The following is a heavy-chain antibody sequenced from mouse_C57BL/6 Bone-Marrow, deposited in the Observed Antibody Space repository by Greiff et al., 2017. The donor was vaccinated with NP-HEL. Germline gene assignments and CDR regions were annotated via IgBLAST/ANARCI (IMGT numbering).Heavy chain of an antibody. CDR3: TTEEGGLLWPYYYAMDY. CDR1: GFNIKDYY. J-gene: IGHJ4*01. D-gene: IGHD1-1*02. Sequence: VQLQQSGAELVRPGASVKLSCTASGFNIKDYYMHWVKQRPEQGLEWIGRIDPEDGDTEYAPKFQGKATMTADTSSNTAYLQLSSLTSEDTAVYYCTTEEGGLLWPYYYAMDYWGQGTSVTVSS. CDR2: IDPEDGDT. V-gene: IGHV14-1*01.